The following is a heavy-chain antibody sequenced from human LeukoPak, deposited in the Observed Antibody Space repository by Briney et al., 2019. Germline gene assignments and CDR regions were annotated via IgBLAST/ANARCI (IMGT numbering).Heavy chain of an antibody. CDR3: ASAVVTIFGVVSQFDY. V-gene: IGHV4-38-2*02. CDR1: GYSISSGYY. CDR2: IFHTGST. D-gene: IGHD3-3*01. Sequence: PSETLSLTCTVSGYSISSGYYWAWIRQPPGKGLEWIGSIFHTGSTYHNPSLKSRVTISVDTSKNQFSLKLSSVTAADTAVYYCASAVVTIFGVVSQFDYWGQGTLVTVSS. J-gene: IGHJ4*02.